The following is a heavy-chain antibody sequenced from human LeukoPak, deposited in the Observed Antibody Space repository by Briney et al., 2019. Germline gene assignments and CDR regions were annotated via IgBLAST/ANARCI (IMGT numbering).Heavy chain of an antibody. J-gene: IGHJ1*01. D-gene: IGHD6-13*01. V-gene: IGHV3-21*04. CDR2: INSSSSYI. CDR3: ATTSGWYEGGFQR. CDR1: GFTFSSYS. Sequence: PGGSLPLSCLASGFTFSSYSMNWVRQAPGKGLEGVSSINSSSSYIYYADSVKGRFTNSRDNAQNSLSLHINDQRADDTAVYFFATTSGWYEGGFQRWGQGTLVTVSS.